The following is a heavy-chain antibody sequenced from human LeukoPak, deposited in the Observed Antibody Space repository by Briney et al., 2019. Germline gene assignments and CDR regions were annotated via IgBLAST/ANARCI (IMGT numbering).Heavy chain of an antibody. CDR1: GYTFTSYD. CDR3: ARVYSYGSLDAFDI. J-gene: IGHJ3*02. V-gene: IGHV1-8*01. Sequence: ASVKVSCKASGYTFTSYDINWVRQATGQGPEWMGWMNPNSGNTGYAQKFQGRVTMTRNTSISTAYMELSSLRSEDTAVYDCARVYSYGSLDAFDIWGQGTMVTVSS. D-gene: IGHD5-18*01. CDR2: MNPNSGNT.